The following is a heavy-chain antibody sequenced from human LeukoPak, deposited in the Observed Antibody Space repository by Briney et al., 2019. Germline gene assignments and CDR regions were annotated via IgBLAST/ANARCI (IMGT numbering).Heavy chain of an antibody. Sequence: GGSLRPSCSASGFTFSSFVMHCVRQAPGKGLEYVSGISGDGARTYYADSVKGRFTISRDNSKNTLYVQMTSLKTEDTAVYYCVYQVQGVVKWGQGTLVTVSS. CDR3: VYQVQGVVK. J-gene: IGHJ4*02. CDR2: ISGDGART. CDR1: GFTFSSFV. D-gene: IGHD3-3*01. V-gene: IGHV3-64*05.